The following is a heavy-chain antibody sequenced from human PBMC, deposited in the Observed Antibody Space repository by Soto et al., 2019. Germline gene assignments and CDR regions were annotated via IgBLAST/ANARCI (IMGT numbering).Heavy chain of an antibody. D-gene: IGHD3-3*01. Sequence: SETLCITCAVYVGSFSVYYWGWIRQPPGRGLDWIGEINHSGSTNYNPSLKSRVTISVDTSKNQFSLKLSSVTAADTAVYYCARGPRYDFWSGPPWSIGMDVWGQGTTVTVSS. CDR2: INHSGST. CDR3: ARGPRYDFWSGPPWSIGMDV. V-gene: IGHV4-34*01. CDR1: VGSFSVYY. J-gene: IGHJ6*01.